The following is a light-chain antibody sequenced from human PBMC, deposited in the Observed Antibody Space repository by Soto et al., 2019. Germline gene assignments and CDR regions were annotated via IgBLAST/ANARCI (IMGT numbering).Light chain of an antibody. CDR2: EGS. CDR1: NSDVGSYDL. CDR3: SSFTSSVTYV. Sequence: QSALAQPASVSGSPGQSITISCTGTNSDVGSYDLVSWYQQHPGKAPEIMIYEGSKRPSGVSNRFSGSKSGNTASLTISGLQAEDEADYYCSSFTSSVTYVFGTGTKVTVL. J-gene: IGLJ1*01. V-gene: IGLV2-14*02.